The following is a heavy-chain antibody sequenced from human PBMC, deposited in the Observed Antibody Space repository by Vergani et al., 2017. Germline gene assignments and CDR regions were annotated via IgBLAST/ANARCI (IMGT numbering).Heavy chain of an antibody. V-gene: IGHV3-66*02. CDR1: GFTFSDSY. D-gene: IGHD2-15*01. CDR2: IKSDGRT. CDR3: TRSECSGTTCYGHYFDL. Sequence: VQLVESGGGLVKPGGSLRLSCAASGFTFSDSYMSWVRQAPGMGLEWVSVIKSDGRTSYAESARGRFTISRDTSRNAVYLQMNILRVEDTGVYYCTRSECSGTTCYGHYFDLWGHGILVTVSS. J-gene: IGHJ4*01.